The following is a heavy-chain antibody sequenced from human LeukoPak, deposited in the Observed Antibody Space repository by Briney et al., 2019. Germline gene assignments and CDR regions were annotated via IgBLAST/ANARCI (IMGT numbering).Heavy chain of an antibody. V-gene: IGHV3-23*01. CDR1: GFTFSSYA. J-gene: IGHJ4*02. Sequence: GGSLRLSCAASGFTFSSYAFNWVRQAPGEGLEWVSGISATGGTTYHADSVKGRFTISRGNSNSTLYLQMKSLRADDTAVYYCARSRGRNFYDTTGRSPEFWGQGTLVTVSS. CDR2: ISATGGTT. CDR3: ARSRGRNFYDTTGRSPEF. D-gene: IGHD3-22*01.